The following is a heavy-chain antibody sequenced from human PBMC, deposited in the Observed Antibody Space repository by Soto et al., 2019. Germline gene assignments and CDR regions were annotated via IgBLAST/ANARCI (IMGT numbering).Heavy chain of an antibody. V-gene: IGHV4-30-2*01. CDR3: ATAGGLGAVAADY. J-gene: IGHJ4*02. Sequence: QLQLQESGSGLVKPSQTLSLTCAVSGGSISSGGYSWSWIRQPPGKGLEWIGYIYHSGSTYYNPHLKSLVTISVDRSKNQFSLKLSSVTAADTAVYYCATAGGLGAVAADYWGQGTLVTVSS. D-gene: IGHD6-19*01. CDR2: IYHSGST. CDR1: GGSISSGGYS.